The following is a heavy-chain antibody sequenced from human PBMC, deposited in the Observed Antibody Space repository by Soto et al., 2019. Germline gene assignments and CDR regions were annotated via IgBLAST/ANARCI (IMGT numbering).Heavy chain of an antibody. D-gene: IGHD2-2*03. CDR3: ARDLGALGYCSSTSCPYYYYYGMDV. CDR2: ISYSGST. V-gene: IGHV4-39*07. CDR1: GGSISSDSYY. J-gene: IGHJ6*02. Sequence: SETLSLTCTVSGGSISSDSYYWGWIRQSPEKGLEWIASISYSGSTYYSPTLKSRLIISVDTSKSQFSLKLSSVTAADTAVYYCARDLGALGYCSSTSCPYYYYYGMDVWGQGTTVTVSS.